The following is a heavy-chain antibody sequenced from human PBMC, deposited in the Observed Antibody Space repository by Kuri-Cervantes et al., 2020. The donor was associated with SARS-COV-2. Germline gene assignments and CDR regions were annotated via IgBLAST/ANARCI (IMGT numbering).Heavy chain of an antibody. D-gene: IGHD5-24*01. V-gene: IGHV4-39*07. CDR3: ARGPGYNGYYYMDV. Sequence: SETLSLTCTVSGDSISSSSYYWGWIRQPPGKGLERIGEITHRGDTIYNMSLKSRVTISVDTSKKQFSLDLRSVTAADTAIYYCARGPGYNGYYYMDVWGNGTTVTVSS. J-gene: IGHJ6*03. CDR2: ITHRGDT. CDR1: GDSISSSSYY.